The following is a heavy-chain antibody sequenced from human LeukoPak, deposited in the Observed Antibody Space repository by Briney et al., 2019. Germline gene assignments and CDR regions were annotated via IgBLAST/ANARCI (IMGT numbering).Heavy chain of an antibody. D-gene: IGHD3-22*01. J-gene: IGHJ4*02. CDR1: GFTVTSNY. CDR3: AREPYYYDSSGSRYFEY. Sequence: GGSLGLSCAASGFTVTSNYMSWVRQAPGKGLEWVSVIYSGGITYYADSVKGRFTISRDNSKNTLYLQMNSLRAEDTAVYFCAREPYYYDSSGSRYFEYWGQGTLVTVSS. V-gene: IGHV3-53*01. CDR2: IYSGGIT.